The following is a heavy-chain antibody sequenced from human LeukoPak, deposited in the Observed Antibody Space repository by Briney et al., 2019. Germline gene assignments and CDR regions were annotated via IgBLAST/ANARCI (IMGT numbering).Heavy chain of an antibody. J-gene: IGHJ4*02. CDR1: GFTFSSYA. CDR2: ISGSGGST. CDR3: AKGSDYYDSSGYYLG. Sequence: GGSLRLACAASGFTFSSYAMSWVRQAPGKGLEWVSAISGSGGSTYYADSVKGRFTISRDNSKNTLYLQMNSLRAEDTAVYYCAKGSDYYDSSGYYLGWGQGTLVTVSP. D-gene: IGHD3-22*01. V-gene: IGHV3-23*01.